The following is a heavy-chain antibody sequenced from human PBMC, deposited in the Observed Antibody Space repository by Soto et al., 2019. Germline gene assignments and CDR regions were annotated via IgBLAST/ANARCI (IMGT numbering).Heavy chain of an antibody. Sequence: QVQLVQSGAEVKKPGSSVKVSCKASGGTFSSYAISWVRQAPGQGLEWMGGIIPIFGTANYAQKCQGRVTITADESTSPAYMELSSLRSEDTAVYYCARREKAVAGYGMDVWGQGTTVTVSS. D-gene: IGHD6-19*01. J-gene: IGHJ6*02. V-gene: IGHV1-69*01. CDR1: GGTFSSYA. CDR3: ARREKAVAGYGMDV. CDR2: IIPIFGTA.